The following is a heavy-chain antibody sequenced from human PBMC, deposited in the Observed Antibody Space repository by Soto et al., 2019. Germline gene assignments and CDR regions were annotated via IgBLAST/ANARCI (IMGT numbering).Heavy chain of an antibody. CDR1: GGTFSSNA. J-gene: IGHJ4*01. Sequence: GASVKVSCKASGGTFSSNAISWVRQAPGQGPEWMGGILPIFNTANYAQNFQGRVTITADESTGTSYMELTSLKSEDTAIYYCATGGRGYSSSFPRLYFEYWGHGTLVTVSS. CDR2: ILPIFNTA. CDR3: ATGGRGYSSSFPRLYFEY. D-gene: IGHD5-18*01. V-gene: IGHV1-69*13.